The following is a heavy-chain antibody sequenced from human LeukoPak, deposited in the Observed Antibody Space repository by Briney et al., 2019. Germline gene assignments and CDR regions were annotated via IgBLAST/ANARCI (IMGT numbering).Heavy chain of an antibody. D-gene: IGHD2-21*02. CDR1: GFTFSSYT. V-gene: IGHV3-23*01. CDR3: AKDTCGADCYSHYDH. CDR2: IRGRGTST. J-gene: IGHJ4*02. Sequence: GASLRLSCAASGFTFSSYTLSWVRQAPGKGLEWISAIRGRGTSTYYAASVKGRFTISRDNSRNTLYLQMNSLRAEDTAVYYCAKDTCGADCYSHYDHWGQGTLVTVSS.